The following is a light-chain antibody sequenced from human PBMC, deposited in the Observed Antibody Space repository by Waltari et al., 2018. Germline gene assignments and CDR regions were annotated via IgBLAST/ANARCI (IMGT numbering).Light chain of an antibody. J-gene: IGKJ2*01. CDR1: QDISNY. CDR2: DAS. Sequence: DIQMTQSPSSLSASVGDRVTITCQASQDISNYLNWYQQKAGNAPKLLIYDASNLETGGPSRFSGGGSGTHFTFTISSLQPEDIATYYCQHYDNLPPPSYTFGQGTKLEIK. V-gene: IGKV1-33*01. CDR3: QHYDNLPPPSYT.